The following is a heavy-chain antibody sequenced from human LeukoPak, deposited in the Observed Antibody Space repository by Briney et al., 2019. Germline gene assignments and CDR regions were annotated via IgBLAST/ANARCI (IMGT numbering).Heavy chain of an antibody. J-gene: IGHJ4*02. Sequence: GASVKVSCKAAGGSFSIYGITWVRQAPGQGLEWMGGIIPVYGTTNYAQKFQGRVTITTDESTSTVYMELRSLRSDDTAVYYCARNSFDRRQLLDYWGQGTLVTVSS. D-gene: IGHD3-22*01. CDR2: IIPVYGTT. CDR1: GGSFSIYG. V-gene: IGHV1-69*05. CDR3: ARNSFDRRQLLDY.